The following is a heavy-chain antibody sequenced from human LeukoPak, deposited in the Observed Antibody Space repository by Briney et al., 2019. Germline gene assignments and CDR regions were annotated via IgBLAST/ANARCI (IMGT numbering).Heavy chain of an antibody. Sequence: GGSLRLSCAASGFTFSNHAMSWVRQAPGEGLEWVSAILGSGGSTYYADSVKGRFTVSRDNSKSTLYLQMNSLRAEGTALYYCAKWGDYDVLTGYYVPDYWGQGTLVTVSS. V-gene: IGHV3-23*01. J-gene: IGHJ4*02. CDR1: GFTFSNHA. CDR2: ILGSGGST. D-gene: IGHD3-9*01. CDR3: AKWGDYDVLTGYYVPDY.